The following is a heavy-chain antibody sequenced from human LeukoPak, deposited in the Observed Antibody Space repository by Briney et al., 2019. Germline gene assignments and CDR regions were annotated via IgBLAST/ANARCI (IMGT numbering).Heavy chain of an antibody. D-gene: IGHD2-8*01. V-gene: IGHV4-38-2*02. Sequence: PSETLSLTCTASGYSISSGYYWGWIRQPPGKGLEWIGSIYHSGSTYYNPSLKSRVTISVDTSKNQFSLKLSSVTAADTAVYYCARERLMVHAMRLDWFDPWGQGTLVTVSS. CDR3: ARERLMVHAMRLDWFDP. J-gene: IGHJ5*02. CDR2: IYHSGST. CDR1: GYSISSGYY.